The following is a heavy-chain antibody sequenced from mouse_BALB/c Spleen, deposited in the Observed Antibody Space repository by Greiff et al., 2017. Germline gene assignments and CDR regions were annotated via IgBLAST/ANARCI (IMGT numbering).Heavy chain of an antibody. CDR3: VRQGYYGSSQAWFAY. J-gene: IGHJ3*01. Sequence: EVQRVESGGGLVQPKGSLKLSCAASGFTFNTYAMNWVRQAPGKGLEWVARIRSKSNNYATYYADSVKDRFTISRDDSQSMLYLQMNNLKTEDTAMYYCVRQGYYGSSQAWFAYWGQGTLVTVSA. D-gene: IGHD1-1*01. V-gene: IGHV10-1*02. CDR2: IRSKSNNYAT. CDR1: GFTFNTYA.